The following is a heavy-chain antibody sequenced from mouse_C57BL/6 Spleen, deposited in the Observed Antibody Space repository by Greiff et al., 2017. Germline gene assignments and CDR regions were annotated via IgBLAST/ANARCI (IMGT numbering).Heavy chain of an antibody. CDR3: ARYYGSSYVRYFDY. V-gene: IGHV14-2*01. CDR2: IDPEDGET. J-gene: IGHJ2*01. D-gene: IGHD1-1*01. Sequence: EVHLVESGAGLVKPGASVKLSCTASGFNIKDYYMHWVKQRTEQGLEWIGRIDPEDGETKYAPKFQGKATITADTSSNTAYLQLSSLTSEDTAVYYCARYYGSSYVRYFDYWGQGTTLTVSS. CDR1: GFNIKDYY.